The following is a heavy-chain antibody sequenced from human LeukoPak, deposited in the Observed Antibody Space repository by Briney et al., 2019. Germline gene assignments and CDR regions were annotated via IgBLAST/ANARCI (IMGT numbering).Heavy chain of an antibody. V-gene: IGHV1-18*01. D-gene: IGHD2-2*01. CDR2: ISAYNGNT. CDR1: GYTFTSYG. CDR3: ARGYCSSTSCYGVDWFDP. J-gene: IGHJ5*02. Sequence: ASVKVSCKASGYTFTSYGISWVRQAPGQGLEWMGWISAYNGNTNYAQKLQGRVTMTTDTSTSIAYMELRSLRSDDTAVYYCARGYCSSTSCYGVDWFDPWGQGTLVTVSS.